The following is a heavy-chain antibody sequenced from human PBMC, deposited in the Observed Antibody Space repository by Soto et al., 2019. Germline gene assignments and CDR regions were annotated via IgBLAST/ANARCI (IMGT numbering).Heavy chain of an antibody. V-gene: IGHV1-69*06. CDR1: GGTFSSYA. CDR2: IIPIFGTA. D-gene: IGHD1-1*01. Sequence: QVQLVQSGAEVKKPGSSVKVSCKASGGTFSSYAISWVRQAPGQGLEWMGGIIPIFGTANYAQKFQGRVTITADKSTSTADMELSSLRSEDTAVYYCARGARWNPIYYYYGMDVWGQGTTVTVSS. J-gene: IGHJ6*02. CDR3: ARGARWNPIYYYYGMDV.